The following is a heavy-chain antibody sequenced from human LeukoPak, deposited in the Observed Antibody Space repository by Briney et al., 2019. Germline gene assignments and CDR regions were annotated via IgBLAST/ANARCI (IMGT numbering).Heavy chain of an antibody. V-gene: IGHV3-23*01. D-gene: IGHD5-12*01. J-gene: IGHJ6*03. CDR1: GFTFSSYA. CDR3: AKVYGGYISHYYMDV. Sequence: PGGSLRLSCAASGFTFSSYAMSWVRQAPGKGLEWVSAFSGSGGDTYYADSVKGRFTISRDNSKNTLYLQINSLRAEDTAVYYCAKVYGGYISHYYMDVWGKGTTVTVSS. CDR2: FSGSGGDT.